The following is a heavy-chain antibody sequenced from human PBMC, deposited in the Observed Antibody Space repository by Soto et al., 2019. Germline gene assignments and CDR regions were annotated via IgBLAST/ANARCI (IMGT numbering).Heavy chain of an antibody. CDR2: IHHSGST. CDR1: GGSISSGGYS. V-gene: IGHV4-30-2*01. J-gene: IGHJ5*02. D-gene: IGHD1-26*01. CDR3: ARVREPLTGGPWFDP. Sequence: PSETLSLTCAVSGGSISSGGYSWSWIWQPPGKGLEWIGYIHHSGSTYYNPSLKSRVTISVDRSKNQFSLKLSSVTAADTAVYYCARVREPLTGGPWFDPWGQGTLVTVSS.